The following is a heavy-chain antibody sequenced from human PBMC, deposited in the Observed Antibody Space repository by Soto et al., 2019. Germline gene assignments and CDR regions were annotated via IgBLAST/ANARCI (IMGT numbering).Heavy chain of an antibody. D-gene: IGHD3-10*01. V-gene: IGHV1-69*06. Sequence: SVKVSCKASGGTFSSYAISWARQAPGQGLEWMGGIIPIFGTANYAQKFQGRVTITADKSTSTAYMELSSLRSEDTAVYYCARVITMVRGVTTSPYYYYGMDVWGQGTTVTVSS. CDR2: IIPIFGTA. CDR1: GGTFSSYA. J-gene: IGHJ6*02. CDR3: ARVITMVRGVTTSPYYYYGMDV.